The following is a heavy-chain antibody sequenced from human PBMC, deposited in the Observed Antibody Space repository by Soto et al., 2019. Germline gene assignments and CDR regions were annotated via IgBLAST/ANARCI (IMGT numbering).Heavy chain of an antibody. CDR1: GGTFSTYA. J-gene: IGHJ4*02. Sequence: QVQLVQSGAEVKKPGSSVKVSCKASGGTFSTYATTWVRQAPGQGLEWLGGIIPIFGTTDYGGKFQGRVTITAAESTSRVFIELSSVVSEDTAVYYCARGVGAYYFDYWGQGTLVTVSS. D-gene: IGHD1-26*01. CDR3: ARGVGAYYFDY. CDR2: IIPIFGTT. V-gene: IGHV1-69*01.